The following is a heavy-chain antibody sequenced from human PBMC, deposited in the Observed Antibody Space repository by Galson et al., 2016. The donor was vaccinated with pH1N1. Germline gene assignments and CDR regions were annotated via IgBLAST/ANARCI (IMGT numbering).Heavy chain of an antibody. CDR2: IIGIFGIP. CDR1: GGTFSSYA. Sequence: SVKVSCKASGGTFSSYAINWVRQAPGQGLEWMGGIIGIFGIPKYAQNFQGRVTITADESTRTAYMELSSLRSDDTAVYYCARGTGQYYYYYHMDVWDKGTTVIVSS. D-gene: IGHD3/OR15-3a*01. J-gene: IGHJ6*03. CDR3: ARGTGQYYYYYHMDV. V-gene: IGHV1-69*13.